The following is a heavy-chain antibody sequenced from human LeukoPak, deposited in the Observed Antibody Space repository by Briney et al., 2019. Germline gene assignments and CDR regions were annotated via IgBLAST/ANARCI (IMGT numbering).Heavy chain of an antibody. V-gene: IGHV4-59*01. CDR2: IYYSGST. J-gene: IGHJ4*02. Sequence: PSETLSLTCTVYGGSISSYYWSWIRQPPGKGLEWIGYIYYSGSTNYNPPLKSRVTISVDTSKNQFSLKLSSVTAADTAVYYCARGELRYFDWLSLGPFDYWGQGTLVTVSS. CDR3: ARGELRYFDWLSLGPFDY. D-gene: IGHD3-9*01. CDR1: GGSISSYY.